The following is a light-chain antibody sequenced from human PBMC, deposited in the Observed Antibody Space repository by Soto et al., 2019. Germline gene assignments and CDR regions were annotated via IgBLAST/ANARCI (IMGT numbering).Light chain of an antibody. CDR2: SAS. CDR1: QSLSRSY. V-gene: IGKV3D-20*02. Sequence: EIVLTQSPGTLSLSPGERATLSCRASQSLSRSYLAWYQQKPGQAPRLLIYSASSRATGIPARFSGSGSGTDFTLTISSLEPEDFAVYYCQQRYNWPLTFGGGTKVDIK. J-gene: IGKJ4*01. CDR3: QQRYNWPLT.